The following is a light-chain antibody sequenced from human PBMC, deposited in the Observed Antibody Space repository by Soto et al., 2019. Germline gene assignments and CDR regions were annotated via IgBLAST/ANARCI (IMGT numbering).Light chain of an antibody. CDR2: AAS. Sequence: DIQMTHSPSSLSASVGDRVTITCRASQSISSYLNWYQQKPGKAPKLLIYAASKLQSGVPSRFSGSGSGTDFTLTISSLLPEDFATYHCQQAYSTPRLTFGQGTRLEIK. V-gene: IGKV1-39*01. CDR1: QSISSY. J-gene: IGKJ5*01. CDR3: QQAYSTPRLT.